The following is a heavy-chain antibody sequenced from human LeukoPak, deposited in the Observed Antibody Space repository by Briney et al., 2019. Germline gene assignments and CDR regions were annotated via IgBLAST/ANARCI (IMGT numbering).Heavy chain of an antibody. CDR3: ARGEVSPKRYCRSTSCYRCHFDY. Sequence: SETLSLTCAVYGGSFSGYYWSWIRQPPGKGLEWIGEINHSGSTNYNPSLKSRVTISVDTSKNQFSLKLSSVTAADTAVYYCARGEVSPKRYCRSTSCYRCHFDYWGQGTLVTVSS. D-gene: IGHD2-2*02. V-gene: IGHV4-34*01. CDR2: INHSGST. J-gene: IGHJ4*02. CDR1: GGSFSGYY.